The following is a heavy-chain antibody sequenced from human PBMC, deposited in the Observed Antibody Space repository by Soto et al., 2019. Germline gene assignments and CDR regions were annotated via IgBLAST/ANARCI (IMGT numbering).Heavy chain of an antibody. V-gene: IGHV3-30*18. Sequence: QVQVVESGGGVVQPGRSLRLSCATSGFTFSDFGMHWVRQAPGKGLEWVAVISSGGTYTYYSDPVRGRFTISRDDSRHALYIQMTSLGIEDTALYDSAKLPSCGGSYFIDDWGQGTLVTVSS. J-gene: IGHJ4*02. CDR2: ISSGGTYT. CDR1: GFTFSDFG. CDR3: AKLPSCGGSYFIDD. D-gene: IGHD1-26*01.